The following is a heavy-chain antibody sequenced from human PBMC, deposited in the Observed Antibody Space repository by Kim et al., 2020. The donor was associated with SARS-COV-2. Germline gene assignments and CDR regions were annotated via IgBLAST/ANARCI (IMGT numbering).Heavy chain of an antibody. CDR2: INPNSGGT. V-gene: IGHV1-2*06. D-gene: IGHD5-12*01. CDR3: ARDGYDEQYGMDV. Sequence: ASVKVSCKASGYTFTGYYMHWVRQAPGQGLEWMGRINPNSGGTNYEQKFQGRVTMTRDTSISTAYMELSRLRSDDTAVYYCARDGYDEQYGMDVWGQGTTVTVSS. CDR1: GYTFTGYY. J-gene: IGHJ6*02.